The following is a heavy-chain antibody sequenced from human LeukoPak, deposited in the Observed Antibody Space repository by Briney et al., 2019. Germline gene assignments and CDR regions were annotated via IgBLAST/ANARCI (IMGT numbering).Heavy chain of an antibody. Sequence: VKPGGSLRLSCAASGFTFSSYAMHWVRQAPGKGLEWVAVISYDGSNKYYADSVKGRFTISRDNSKNTLYLQMNSLRAEDTAVYYCARDNIRVRGDYGMDVWGQGTTVTVSS. CDR2: ISYDGSNK. D-gene: IGHD3-3*01. CDR3: ARDNIRVRGDYGMDV. J-gene: IGHJ6*02. V-gene: IGHV3-30-3*01. CDR1: GFTFSSYA.